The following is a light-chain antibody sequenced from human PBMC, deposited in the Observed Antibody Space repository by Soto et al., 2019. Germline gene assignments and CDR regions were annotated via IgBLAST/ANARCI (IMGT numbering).Light chain of an antibody. V-gene: IGKV1-5*01. CDR2: DAS. J-gene: IGKJ1*01. CDR1: QSISNW. Sequence: DIQITESPSTLSASVGDRVTVTCRASQSISNWLAWYQQKPGKAPKLLIYDASSLQSEVPSRFSGSGSGTEFTLTINSLQPDDFAAYYCQQYNSYPWTFGQGTKVDIK. CDR3: QQYNSYPWT.